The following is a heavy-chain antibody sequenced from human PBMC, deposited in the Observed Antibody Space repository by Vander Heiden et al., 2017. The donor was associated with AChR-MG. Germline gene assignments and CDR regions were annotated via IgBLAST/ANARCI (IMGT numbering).Heavy chain of an antibody. J-gene: IGHJ4*02. CDR2: ISSSSSTI. V-gene: IGHV3-48*01. Sequence: EVQLVESGGGLVQPGGSLRLPCAASAFTLSSYSMNWVRQAPGKVLEWVSYISSSSSTIYYADSVKGRFTISRDNAKNSLYLQMNSLRAEDTAVYYCAREGELPCFDYWGQGTLVTVSS. CDR1: AFTLSSYS. D-gene: IGHD1-26*01. CDR3: AREGELPCFDY.